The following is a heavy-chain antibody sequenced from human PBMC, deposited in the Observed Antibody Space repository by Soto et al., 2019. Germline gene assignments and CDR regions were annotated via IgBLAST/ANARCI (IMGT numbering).Heavy chain of an antibody. J-gene: IGHJ4*02. V-gene: IGHV4-59*01. CDR2: IYYSGST. CDR1: GGSISSYY. D-gene: IGHD5-12*01. Sequence: QVQLQESGPGLVKPSETLSLTCTVSGGSISSYYWSWIRQPPGKGLEWIGYIYYSGSTNYNPSLSSRVNISVDTSKNQFSLKLSSVTAADTAVYYCARDAGDGYNLFYWGQGTLVTVSS. CDR3: ARDAGDGYNLFY.